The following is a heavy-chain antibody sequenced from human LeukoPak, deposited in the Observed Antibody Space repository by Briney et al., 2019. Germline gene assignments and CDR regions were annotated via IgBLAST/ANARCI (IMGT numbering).Heavy chain of an antibody. Sequence: GGSLRLSCAASGFTFNNFGMHWVRQAPGKGLEWVAVISYDGSLKYYAESVKGRFTISRDNSKNTLYLQMNGLRDDDTAVYYCATNDVLTGYNTFKYWGQGTLVTVSS. V-gene: IGHV3-30*03. J-gene: IGHJ4*02. CDR3: ATNDVLTGYNTFKY. CDR1: GFTFNNFG. D-gene: IGHD3-9*01. CDR2: ISYDGSLK.